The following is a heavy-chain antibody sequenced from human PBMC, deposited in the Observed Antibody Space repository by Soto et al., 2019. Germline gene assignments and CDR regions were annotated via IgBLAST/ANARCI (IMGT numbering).Heavy chain of an antibody. J-gene: IGHJ6*02. V-gene: IGHV3-74*01. CDR3: ARTPYYYAMDV. Sequence: EVQLVESGGGLVQPGGSLRLSCAASGFTFSTYWVHWVRQAPGKGLVWVSLINNDGSTTSYADSVKGRFTISRDNAKNTLYLQMNSRRAEHTGVYYCARTPYYYAMDVWGQGTAVTVSS. CDR2: INNDGSTT. CDR1: GFTFSTYW.